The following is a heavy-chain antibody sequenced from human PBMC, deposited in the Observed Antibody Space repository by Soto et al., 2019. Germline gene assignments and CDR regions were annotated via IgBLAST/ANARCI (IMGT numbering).Heavy chain of an antibody. V-gene: IGHV4-31*03. CDR1: GGSISSDGDYYR. CDR3: ARVREYYFGS. CDR2: IYDSGSP. J-gene: IGHJ4*02. Sequence: QMQLQESGPGLVSPSQTLSLTCTVSGGSISSDGDYYRWSWIRQHPGKGLEWIGYIYDSGSPYYHASLQSRATVAVGTNKNQSSVKRSSLTAADTAVYYCARVREYYFGSWGQGILVTVSS.